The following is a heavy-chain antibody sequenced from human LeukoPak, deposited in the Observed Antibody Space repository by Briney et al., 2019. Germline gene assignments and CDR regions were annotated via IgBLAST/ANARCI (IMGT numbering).Heavy chain of an antibody. D-gene: IGHD6-6*01. V-gene: IGHV1-69*06. J-gene: IGHJ6*03. CDR3: ARGPRIAARPVYYYYYMDV. CDR1: GGTFSSYA. Sequence: GSSVKVSCKASGGTFSSYAISWVRQAPGQGLEWMGGIIPIFGTANYAQKFQGRVTITADKSTSTAYMELSSLRSEDTAVYYCARGPRIAARPVYYYYYMDVWGKGTTVTVSS. CDR2: IIPIFGTA.